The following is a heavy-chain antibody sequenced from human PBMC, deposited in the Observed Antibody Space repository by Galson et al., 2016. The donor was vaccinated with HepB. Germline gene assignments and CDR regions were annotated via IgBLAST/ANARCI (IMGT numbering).Heavy chain of an antibody. Sequence: SLRLSCAASGFTFNSYAMHWVRQAPGKGLEWVAIISYDGSNKYYADSVKGRFTIYRDNSKNTLYLQMNSLRDEDTAVYYCAALRLVVAGLDAFDIWGQGTLVTVSS. V-gene: IGHV3-30-3*01. CDR2: ISYDGSNK. D-gene: IGHD3-16*01. CDR3: AALRLVVAGLDAFDI. J-gene: IGHJ3*02. CDR1: GFTFNSYA.